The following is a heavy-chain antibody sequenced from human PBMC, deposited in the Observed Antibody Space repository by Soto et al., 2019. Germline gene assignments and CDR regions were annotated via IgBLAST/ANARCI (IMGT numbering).Heavy chain of an antibody. J-gene: IGHJ5*02. CDR1: GYTFTSYD. CDR3: ARKRGLAAAGNFGSSERSRNLFDP. V-gene: IGHV1-8*01. CDR2: MNPNSGNT. D-gene: IGHD6-13*01. Sequence: QVQLVQSGAEVKKPGASVKVSCKASGYTFTSYDINWVRQATGQGLEWMGWMNPNSGNTGYAQKFQGRVTMTRNTSISTAYMELSSLRSEDTAVYYCARKRGLAAAGNFGSSERSRNLFDPWGQVTLVTVSS.